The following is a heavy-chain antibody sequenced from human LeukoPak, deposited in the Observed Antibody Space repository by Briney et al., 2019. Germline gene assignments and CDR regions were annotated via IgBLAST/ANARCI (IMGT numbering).Heavy chain of an antibody. J-gene: IGHJ4*02. CDR2: INHSGST. D-gene: IGHD2-2*01. CDR3: ARSRREVPAAATFDY. CDR1: GGSFSGYY. V-gene: IGHV4-34*01. Sequence: SETLSLTCAVYGGSFSGYYWSWIRQPPGKGLEWSGEINHSGSTNYNPSLKSRVTISVDTSKNQFSLKLSSVTAADTAVYYCARSRREVPAAATFDYWGQGTLVTVSS.